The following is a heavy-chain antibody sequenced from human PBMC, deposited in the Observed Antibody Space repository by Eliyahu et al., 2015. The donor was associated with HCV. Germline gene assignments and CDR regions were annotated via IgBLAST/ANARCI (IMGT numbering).Heavy chain of an antibody. CDR3: ARVNWNDYFYYYGMDV. CDR2: INPNSGGT. J-gene: IGHJ6*02. D-gene: IGHD1-1*01. Sequence: QVQLVQSGAEVKKPGASVKVSCKASGYTFTGYYMHWVRQAPGQGLEWMGRINPNSGGTNYAQKFQGRVTMTRDTSISTAYMELSRLRSDDTAVYYCARVNWNDYFYYYGMDVWGQGTTVTVSS. CDR1: GYTFTGYY. V-gene: IGHV1-2*06.